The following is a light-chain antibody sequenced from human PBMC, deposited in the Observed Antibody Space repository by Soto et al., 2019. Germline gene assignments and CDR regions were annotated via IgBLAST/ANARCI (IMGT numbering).Light chain of an antibody. CDR3: GTWYSDLSAEV. V-gene: IGLV1-51*01. CDR2: DNS. CDR1: SSNIGTNY. Sequence: QSVLTQPPSVSAAPGQKVTISCSGSSSNIGTNYVSWYQQLPGRAPKLVIFDNSKRPSGIPDRFSGSKSGSSATLGVTGLQTGDEADYYCGTWYSDLSAEVFGGGTLLTVL. J-gene: IGLJ3*02.